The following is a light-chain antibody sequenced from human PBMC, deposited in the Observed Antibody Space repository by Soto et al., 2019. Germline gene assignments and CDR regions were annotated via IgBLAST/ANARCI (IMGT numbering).Light chain of an antibody. CDR1: QSVSSSS. CDR2: EAS. V-gene: IGKV3-20*01. Sequence: EIVLTQSPGTLSLSPGERATLSCRASQSVSSSSLAWYQQNPGQAPRLLIYEASSRATGIPDRFSGSGSGTDFTLTISRLEPEDFAVYYCQQYRTFGQGTKV. J-gene: IGKJ1*01. CDR3: QQYRT.